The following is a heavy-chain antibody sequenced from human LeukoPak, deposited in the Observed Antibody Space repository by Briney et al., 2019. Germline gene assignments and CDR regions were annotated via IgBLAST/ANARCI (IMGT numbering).Heavy chain of an antibody. CDR1: GYTFTGYY. Sequence: WASVKVSCKASGYTFTGYYMHWVRQAPGQGLEWMGWINPNSGGTNYAQKFQGRVTITADKSTSTAYMELSSLRSEDTAVYYCARDDYGGFRTWGQGTMVTVSS. CDR2: INPNSGGT. V-gene: IGHV1-2*02. J-gene: IGHJ3*01. D-gene: IGHD4-23*01. CDR3: ARDDYGGFRT.